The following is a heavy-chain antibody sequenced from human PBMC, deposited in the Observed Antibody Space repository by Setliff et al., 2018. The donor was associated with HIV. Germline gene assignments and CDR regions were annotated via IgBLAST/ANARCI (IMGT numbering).Heavy chain of an antibody. CDR2: IFYSGST. CDR3: ARTVRSAYGLDYFDF. Sequence: SETLSLTCTVSGGSINRSPYYWGWIRQPPGKGLEWIASIFYSGSTYHNPSLKSRVTISVDTANNQFSLKVNSMTAADSAGYYCARTVRSAYGLDYFDFWGPGTPVTVSS. J-gene: IGHJ4*02. CDR1: GGSINRSPYY. D-gene: IGHD5-12*01. V-gene: IGHV4-39*07.